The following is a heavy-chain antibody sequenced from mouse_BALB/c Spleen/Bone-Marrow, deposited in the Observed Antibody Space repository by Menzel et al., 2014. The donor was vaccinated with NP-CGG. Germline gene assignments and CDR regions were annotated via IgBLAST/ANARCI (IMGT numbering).Heavy chain of an antibody. J-gene: IGHJ4*01. Sequence: VQLQQSGAALARSGALVKLSCKASGYTSTDYYVSWVKQRTGQCLEWIGEIYPGSGNTYYNEKFKGKVTLTADRSSSTAYMQLSSLTSEDSAVYFCARAASLDYWGQGTSVTGSS. CDR2: IYPGSGNT. CDR3: ARAASLDY. V-gene: IGHV1-77*01. CDR1: GYTSTDYY.